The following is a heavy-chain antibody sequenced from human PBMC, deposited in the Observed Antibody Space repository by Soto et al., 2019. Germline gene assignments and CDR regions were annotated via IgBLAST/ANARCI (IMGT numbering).Heavy chain of an antibody. CDR3: ARGDSGYDPLDY. D-gene: IGHD5-12*01. Sequence: SETLSLTCSVSGGSISSSNLWSWVRQPPGKGLEWIGEIYHSGSTNYNPSLKSRVTISVDKSKNQFSLKLSSVTAADTAVYYCARGDSGYDPLDYWGQGTLVTVS. CDR2: IYHSGST. V-gene: IGHV4-4*02. J-gene: IGHJ4*02. CDR1: GGSISSSNL.